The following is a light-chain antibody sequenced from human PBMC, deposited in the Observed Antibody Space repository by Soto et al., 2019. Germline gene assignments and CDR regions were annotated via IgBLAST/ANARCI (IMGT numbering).Light chain of an antibody. V-gene: IGKV1-5*01. Sequence: DIQMTQSPSTLSASVGDRVTITFRASQSISSWLAWYQQKPGKAPKLMIYDASSLESGVPSRFSGSGSGTELTLAFSSLQPDDFATDYCQQYNRYSRTFGQGTKVEIK. CDR1: QSISSW. CDR3: QQYNRYSRT. CDR2: DAS. J-gene: IGKJ1*01.